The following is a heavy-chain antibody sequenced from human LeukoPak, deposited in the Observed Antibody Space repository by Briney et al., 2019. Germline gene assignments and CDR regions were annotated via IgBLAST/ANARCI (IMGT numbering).Heavy chain of an antibody. CDR2: IYTSGST. CDR3: AREMATIKYSYYYYGMDV. V-gene: IGHV4-61*02. CDR1: GGSISSGSYY. Sequence: HPSETPSLTCTVSGGSISSGSYYWSWIRQPAGKGLEWIGRIYTSGSTNYNPSPKSRVTISVDTSKNQFSLKLSSVTAADTAVYYCAREMATIKYSYYYYGMDVWGQGTTVTVSS. J-gene: IGHJ6*02. D-gene: IGHD5-24*01.